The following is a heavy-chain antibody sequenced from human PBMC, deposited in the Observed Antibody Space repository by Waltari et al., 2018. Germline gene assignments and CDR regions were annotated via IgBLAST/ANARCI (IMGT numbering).Heavy chain of an antibody. CDR3: ARVLYCSSTSCQSDAFDI. D-gene: IGHD2-2*01. CDR1: GGSFSGYY. Sequence: QVQLQQWGAGLLKPSETLSLTCAVYGGSFSGYYWSWIRQPPGKGLEWIGEINHSGSTNYNPSLKSRVTISVDTSKNQFSLKLSSVTAADTAVYYCARVLYCSSTSCQSDAFDIWGQGTMVTVSS. CDR2: INHSGST. J-gene: IGHJ3*02. V-gene: IGHV4-34*01.